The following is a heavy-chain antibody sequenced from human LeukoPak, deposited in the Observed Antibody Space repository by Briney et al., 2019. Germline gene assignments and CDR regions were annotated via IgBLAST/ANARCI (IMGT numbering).Heavy chain of an antibody. CDR1: GFTFNNYL. V-gene: IGHV3-66*02. J-gene: IGHJ4*02. CDR3: ARSTATASSAAAY. D-gene: IGHD1-1*01. CDR2: IYSGGRT. Sequence: GGSLRLSCAASGFTFNNYLMSWVRQAPGKGLEWVSVIYSGGRTYYADSVKGRFTISRDNSKNTLSLQMNSLGAGDTAVYYCARSTATASSAAAYWGQGTLVTVSS.